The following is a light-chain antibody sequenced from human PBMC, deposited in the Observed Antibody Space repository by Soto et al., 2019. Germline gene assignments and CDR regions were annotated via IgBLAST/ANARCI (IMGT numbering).Light chain of an antibody. V-gene: IGKV3-20*01. Sequence: EIVLTQSPGTLSLFPGERATLSCRASQSISSSYLAWYQQKPGQAPRLLIYGASSRATGIPDRFSGAGSATDFTLTISRLEPEDFAVYYCHQYGSATAWTFGRGTKVEIK. J-gene: IGKJ1*01. CDR1: QSISSSY. CDR3: HQYGSATAWT. CDR2: GAS.